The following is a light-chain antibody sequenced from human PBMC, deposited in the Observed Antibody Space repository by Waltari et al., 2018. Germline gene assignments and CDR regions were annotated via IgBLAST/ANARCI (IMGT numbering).Light chain of an antibody. J-gene: IGLJ3*02. CDR1: TVQKLY. CDR2: KDT. V-gene: IGLV3-25*03. CDR3: QSTDSSSTYTV. Sequence: SYDLTQPPSLSVSPGQTATIDCSGETVQKLYVYWYQQKPGQAPLLVISKDTERPSGIPERFSGSSSGTTVTLTISGVRAEDEGDYYCQSTDSSSTYTVFGGGTKLTVL.